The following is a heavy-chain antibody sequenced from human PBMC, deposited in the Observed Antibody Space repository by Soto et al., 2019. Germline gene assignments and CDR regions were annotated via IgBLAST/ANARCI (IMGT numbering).Heavy chain of an antibody. CDR2: ISAYNGNT. V-gene: IGHV1-18*01. D-gene: IGHD2-2*01. CDR3: ARDSEIVVVPADGMTFDH. CDR1: GYTFTSYG. Sequence: ASVKVSCKASGYTFTSYGISWVRQAPGQGLEWMGWISAYNGNTNYAQKLQGRVTMTTDTSTSTAYMELRSLRSDDTAVYYCARDSEIVVVPADGMTFDHWGQGTLVTVS. J-gene: IGHJ5*02.